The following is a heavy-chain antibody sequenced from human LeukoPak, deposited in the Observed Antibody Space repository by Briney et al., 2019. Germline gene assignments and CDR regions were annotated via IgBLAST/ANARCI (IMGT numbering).Heavy chain of an antibody. V-gene: IGHV3-7*01. J-gene: IGHJ4*02. CDR1: GFSFSNYW. Sequence: GGSLRLSCAASGFSFSNYWMSWVRQAPGKGLEWVANIKQDGGGKYYVDSVKGRFTISRDNVKNSLYLQTNSLRAEDTAVYYCARVRALSERYFDYWGQGTLVTVSS. D-gene: IGHD1-26*01. CDR2: IKQDGGGK. CDR3: ARVRALSERYFDY.